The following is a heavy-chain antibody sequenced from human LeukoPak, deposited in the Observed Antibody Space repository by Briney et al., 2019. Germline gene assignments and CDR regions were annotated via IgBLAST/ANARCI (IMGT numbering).Heavy chain of an antibody. CDR2: IYTSDMYASDAT. J-gene: IGHJ5*02. CDR3: ARAQTGTFSRFDP. D-gene: IGHD1-1*01. Sequence: SETLSLTCTVSGGSISGYHWSWIRQAAGRGLEWIRRIYTSDMYASDATTYNPSLKSRVFISVDTSKNQLSLKLSSVTAADTAMYYCARAQTGTFSRFDPWGQGTLVTVSS. V-gene: IGHV4-4*07. CDR1: GGSISGYH.